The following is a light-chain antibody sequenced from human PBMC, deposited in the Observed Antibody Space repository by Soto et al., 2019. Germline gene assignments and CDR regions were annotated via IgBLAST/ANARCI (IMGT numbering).Light chain of an antibody. Sequence: IVLTQSPGTLSLTPGERATLSCRASPTLSPNYLAWCQQKPGHPPRLLIYGASSRATGIPDRFSGSGSGTEFTLTISSLQSEDFAVYHCQQYYNWWTFGQGTKVDI. J-gene: IGKJ1*01. CDR2: GAS. V-gene: IGKV3-20*01. CDR1: PTLSPNY. CDR3: QQYYNWWT.